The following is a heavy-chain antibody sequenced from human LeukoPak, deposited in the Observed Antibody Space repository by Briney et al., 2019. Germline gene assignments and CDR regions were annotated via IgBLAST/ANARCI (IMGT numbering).Heavy chain of an antibody. CDR1: GFIFSSYW. CDR3: AKELAAAGPHAAFDI. Sequence: GGSLRLSCAASGFIFSSYWMHWVRQVPGKGMVWVSRIKSDGSSTTYADSVKGRFTISRDNAKNSLYLQMNSLRAEDTALYYCAKELAAAGPHAAFDIWGQGTMVTVSS. CDR2: IKSDGSST. J-gene: IGHJ3*02. D-gene: IGHD6-13*01. V-gene: IGHV3-74*01.